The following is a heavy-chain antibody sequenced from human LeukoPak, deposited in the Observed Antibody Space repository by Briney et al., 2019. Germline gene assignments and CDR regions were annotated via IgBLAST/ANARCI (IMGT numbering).Heavy chain of an antibody. V-gene: IGHV3-23*01. D-gene: IGHD2-15*01. CDR2: ISYSGDST. CDR1: GFTFSSYA. CDR3: AKYKRYCSGGSCYTYYYYGMDV. J-gene: IGHJ6*02. Sequence: PGGSLRLSCAASGFTFSSYAMSWVRPAPGKGREGVSAISYSGDSTYYTDSLKGRFTISRDNSKNTLYLQMNSLRAEDTAVYYCAKYKRYCSGGSCYTYYYYGMDVWGQGTTVTVSS.